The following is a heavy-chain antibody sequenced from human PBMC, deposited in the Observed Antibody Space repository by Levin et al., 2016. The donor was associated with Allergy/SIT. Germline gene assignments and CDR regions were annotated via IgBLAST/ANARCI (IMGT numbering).Heavy chain of an antibody. Sequence: WVRQAPGQGLEWMGWINPNSGGTNYAQKFQGRVTMTRDTSISTAYMELSRLRSDDTAVYYCARETYSSGWFTLDYWGQGTLVTVSS. CDR3: ARETYSSGWFTLDY. V-gene: IGHV1-2*02. D-gene: IGHD6-19*01. CDR2: INPNSGGT. J-gene: IGHJ4*02.